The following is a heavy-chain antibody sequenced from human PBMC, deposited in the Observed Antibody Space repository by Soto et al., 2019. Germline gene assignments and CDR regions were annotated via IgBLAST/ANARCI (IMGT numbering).Heavy chain of an antibody. Sequence: PGGSLRLSCAASGFTFNNAWMNWVRQAPGKGLEWVGRIKSKTDDGTTDYAAPVKGRFNISRDDSKNTLYLQMNSLKTEDTAVYYCTSYSASAVRYWGQGTLVTVSS. CDR1: GFTFNNAW. V-gene: IGHV3-15*07. D-gene: IGHD3-10*01. CDR3: TSYSASAVRY. J-gene: IGHJ4*02. CDR2: IKSKTDDGTT.